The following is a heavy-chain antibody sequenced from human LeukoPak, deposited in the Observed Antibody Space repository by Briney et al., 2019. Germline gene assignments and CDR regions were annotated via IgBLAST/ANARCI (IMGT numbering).Heavy chain of an antibody. CDR2: ISGRSSGST. J-gene: IGHJ4*02. V-gene: IGHV3-23*01. CDR1: GFTFSDYA. CDR3: AKDHANPLVVTN. Sequence: GGSLRLSCAASGFTFSDYAMSWVRQAPGKGLEWLSVISGRSSGSTYYADSVTGRFTVSRDNSKNTVDLQMNNLRVDDTAIYYWAKDHANPLVVTNWAKGILVPVSS. D-gene: IGHD2-21*01.